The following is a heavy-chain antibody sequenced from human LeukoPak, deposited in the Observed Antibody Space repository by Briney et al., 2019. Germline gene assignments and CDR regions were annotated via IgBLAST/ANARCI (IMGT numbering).Heavy chain of an antibody. CDR2: ISYDGSNK. Sequence: GGSLRLSCAASGFTFSSYAMHWVRQAPGKGLEWVAVISYDGSNKYYADSVKGRFTISRDNAKNSLYLQMNSLRAEDTAVYYCAREGHCSTTSCALDAIEIWGQGTLVVVSS. CDR1: GFTFSSYA. J-gene: IGHJ3*02. D-gene: IGHD2-2*01. CDR3: AREGHCSTTSCALDAIEI. V-gene: IGHV3-30-3*01.